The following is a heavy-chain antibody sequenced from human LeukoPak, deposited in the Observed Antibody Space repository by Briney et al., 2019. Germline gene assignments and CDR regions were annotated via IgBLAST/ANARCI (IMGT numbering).Heavy chain of an antibody. J-gene: IGHJ5*02. CDR3: ARAVTGAGLDL. Sequence: RSSETLSLTCTVSGGPISGSMTWGWVRQPPGKGLEWIGNVHFDGRTASNPSLRSRVTLSLDTSTNQFSLKVNSVTATDTALYYCARAVTGAGLDLWGQGLLVTVSS. CDR2: VHFDGRT. V-gene: IGHV4-39*07. D-gene: IGHD6-19*01. CDR1: GGPISGSMT.